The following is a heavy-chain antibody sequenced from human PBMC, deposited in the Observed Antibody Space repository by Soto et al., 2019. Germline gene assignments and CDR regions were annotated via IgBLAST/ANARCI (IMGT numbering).Heavy chain of an antibody. CDR1: GGAISGYY. CDR3: ARDLWGYCGTDCYPLDV. CDR2: MYNTGST. V-gene: IGHV4-59*01. J-gene: IGHJ6*02. D-gene: IGHD2-21*02. Sequence: SESLSLTCSVSGGAISGYYWGWIRQPPGKGLEWIGYMYNTGSTVYNPSFKSRVTISVDTSKNQFSLKLNSVTAADTAVYYCARDLWGYCGTDCYPLDVWGQGTTVT.